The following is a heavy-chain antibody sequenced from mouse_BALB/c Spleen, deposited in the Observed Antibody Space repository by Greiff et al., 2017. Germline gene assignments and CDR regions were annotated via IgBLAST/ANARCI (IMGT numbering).Heavy chain of an antibody. J-gene: IGHJ4*01. V-gene: IGHV1-54*01. CDR3: AKNYGNFYAMDY. CDR1: GYAFTNYL. D-gene: IGHD2-1*01. CDR2: INPGSGGT. Sequence: VKLQQSGAELVRPGTSVKVSCKASGYAFTNYLIEWVKQRPGQGLEWIGVINPGSGGTNYNEKFKGKATLTADKSSSTAYMQLSSLTSDDSAVYFCAKNYGNFYAMDYWGQGTSVTVSS.